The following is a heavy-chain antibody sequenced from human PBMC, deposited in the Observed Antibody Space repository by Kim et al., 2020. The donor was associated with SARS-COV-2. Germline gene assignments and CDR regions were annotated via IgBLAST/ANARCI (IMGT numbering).Heavy chain of an antibody. D-gene: IGHD4-17*01. CDR1: GGSISSSSYY. CDR3: ARGVENYGDYVVPGDYYFDY. V-gene: IGHV4-39*07. CDR2: IYYSGST. J-gene: IGHJ4*02. Sequence: SETLSLTCTVSGGSISSSSYYWGWIRQPPGKGLEWIGSIYYSGSTYYNPSLKSRVTISVDTSKNQFSLKLSSVTAADTAVYYCARGVENYGDYVVPGDYYFDYWGQGTLVTVSS.